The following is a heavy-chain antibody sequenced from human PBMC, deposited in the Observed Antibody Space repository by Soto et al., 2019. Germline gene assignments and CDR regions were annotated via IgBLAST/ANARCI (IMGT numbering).Heavy chain of an antibody. J-gene: IGHJ3*02. V-gene: IGHV3-7*01. Sequence: GGSLRLSCAASGFIFSSYWMSWVRQAPGKGLEWVANIKQDGSDEYYVDSVKGRFTISRDNAKNSLYLQMNSLRAEDTAVYYCARPLGWRDAFDIWGQGTLVTVSS. CDR3: ARPLGWRDAFDI. D-gene: IGHD2-15*01. CDR2: IKQDGSDE. CDR1: GFIFSSYW.